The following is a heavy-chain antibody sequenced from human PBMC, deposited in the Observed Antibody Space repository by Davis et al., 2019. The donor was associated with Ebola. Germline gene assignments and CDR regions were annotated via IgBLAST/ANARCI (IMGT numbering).Heavy chain of an antibody. CDR2: IYHSGST. J-gene: IGHJ6*04. CDR1: GYSISSGYY. CDR3: ARGHFELLWFGEHYYYYGMDV. D-gene: IGHD3-10*01. V-gene: IGHV4-38-2*02. Sequence: SETLSLTCTVSGYSISSGYYWGWIRQPPGKGLEWIGSIYHSGSTYYNPSLKSRVTISVDTSKNQFSLKLSSVTAADTAVYYCARGHFELLWFGEHYYYYGMDVWGKGTTVTVSS.